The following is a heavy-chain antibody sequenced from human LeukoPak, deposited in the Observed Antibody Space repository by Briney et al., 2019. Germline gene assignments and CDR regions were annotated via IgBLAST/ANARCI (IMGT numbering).Heavy chain of an antibody. D-gene: IGHD3-16*01. Sequence: PGGSLRLSCAASGFTFSSYWMHWVRQAPGKGLVWVSRINGDGSATTYADSLKGRFTISRDNTKNTLCLQINSLRAEDTAVYFCARDRLYTSDYWGQGTLVTVSS. CDR1: GFTFSSYW. CDR3: ARDRLYTSDY. J-gene: IGHJ4*02. V-gene: IGHV3-74*01. CDR2: INGDGSAT.